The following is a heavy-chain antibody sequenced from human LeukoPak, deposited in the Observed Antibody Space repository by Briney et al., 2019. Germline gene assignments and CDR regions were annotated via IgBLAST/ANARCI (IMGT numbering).Heavy chain of an antibody. J-gene: IGHJ4*02. CDR3: ARAKGYCSSTSCYKRNFDY. CDR1: GFTFSSYS. D-gene: IGHD2-2*02. CDR2: ISSSSSHI. V-gene: IGHV3-21*01. Sequence: GGSLRLSCAASGFTFSSYSMNWVRQAPGKGLEWVSSISSSSSHIYYADSVKGRFTISRDNAKNSLYLQMNSLRAEDTAVYYCARAKGYCSSTSCYKRNFDYWGQGTLVTVSS.